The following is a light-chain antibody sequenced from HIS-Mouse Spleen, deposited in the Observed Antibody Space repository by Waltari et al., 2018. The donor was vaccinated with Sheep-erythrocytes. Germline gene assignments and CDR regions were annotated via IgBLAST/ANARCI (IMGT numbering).Light chain of an antibody. CDR3: CSYAGSSTPWV. CDR1: SSDDGSYTL. CDR2: EGI. Sequence: QSALTQPASASGSPGQSITISCPGTSSDDGSYTLVSWYPQHPSKAPKLMIYEGIKRPSGVSNRFSGSKSGNTASLTISGLQAEDEADYYCCSYAGSSTPWVFGGGTKLTVL. J-gene: IGLJ3*02. V-gene: IGLV2-23*01.